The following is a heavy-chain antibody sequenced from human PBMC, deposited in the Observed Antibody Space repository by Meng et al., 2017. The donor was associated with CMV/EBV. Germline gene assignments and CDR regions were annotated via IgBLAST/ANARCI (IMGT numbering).Heavy chain of an antibody. CDR3: AKDPRDSYYYDSSGYA. D-gene: IGHD3-22*01. V-gene: IGHV3-30*02. CDR2: IRYDGSNK. J-gene: IGHJ5*02. CDR1: GFTFSSYG. Sequence: GESLKISCAASGFTFSSYGMHWVRQAPGKGLEWVAFIRYDGSNKYYADSVKGRFTISRDNSKNTLYLQMNSLRAEDTAVYYCAKDPRDSYYYDSSGYAWGQGTLVTVSS.